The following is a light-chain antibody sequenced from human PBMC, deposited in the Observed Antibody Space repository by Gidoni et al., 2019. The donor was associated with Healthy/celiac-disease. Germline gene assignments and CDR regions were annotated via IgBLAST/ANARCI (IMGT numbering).Light chain of an antibody. CDR3: QQSYSTPRS. Sequence: DIKMTQSPSYLSASVGDRVTITCRASQSISSYLNWYLQKPGKAPKLLIYAASSLQSGVPSRFSGSGSGTDFTLTISRLQPEDFATYYCQQSYSTPRSFGQGTKLEIK. CDR2: AAS. J-gene: IGKJ2*04. CDR1: QSISSY. V-gene: IGKV1-39*01.